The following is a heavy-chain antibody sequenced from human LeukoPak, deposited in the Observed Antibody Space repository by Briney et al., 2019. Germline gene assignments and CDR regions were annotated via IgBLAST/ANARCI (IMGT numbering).Heavy chain of an antibody. Sequence: ASVKVSCKASGGTFSSYAISWVRQAPGQGLEWMGWISAYNGNTNYAQKLQGRVTMTTDTSTSTAYMELRSLRSDDTAVYYCARRDDGVGDSPLGQGTLVTVSS. J-gene: IGHJ5*02. CDR2: ISAYNGNT. V-gene: IGHV1-18*01. CDR1: GGTFSSYA. CDR3: ARRDDGVGDSP. D-gene: IGHD4-17*01.